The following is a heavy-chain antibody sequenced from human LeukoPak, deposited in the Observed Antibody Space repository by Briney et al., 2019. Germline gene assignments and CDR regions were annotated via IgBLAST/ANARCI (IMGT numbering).Heavy chain of an antibody. J-gene: IGHJ4*02. Sequence: GGSLRLSSAASGFTLSNYAMSWVRQAPGKGLEWVSAISGSGGSTYYADSVKGRFTISRDNSKNTLYLQMNSLRAEDTAVYYCAKAPGLRYFDFWGQGTLVTVSS. D-gene: IGHD3-9*01. CDR1: GFTLSNYA. CDR3: AKAPGLRYFDF. V-gene: IGHV3-23*01. CDR2: ISGSGGST.